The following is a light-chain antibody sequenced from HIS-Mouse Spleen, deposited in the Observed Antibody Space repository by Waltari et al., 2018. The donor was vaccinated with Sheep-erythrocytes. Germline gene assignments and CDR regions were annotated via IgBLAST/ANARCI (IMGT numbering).Light chain of an antibody. CDR2: EVS. J-gene: IGLJ2*01. V-gene: IGLV2-14*01. CDR1: SSDVGGYHY. Sequence: QSALTQPASVSGSPGQSITISCTGTSSDVGGYHYVSLYQQHPGKAPKLMIYEVSNRPSGVSNRFSGSKSGNTATLTISGTQAMDEADYYCQAWDSSIVVFGGGTKLTVL. CDR3: QAWDSSIVV.